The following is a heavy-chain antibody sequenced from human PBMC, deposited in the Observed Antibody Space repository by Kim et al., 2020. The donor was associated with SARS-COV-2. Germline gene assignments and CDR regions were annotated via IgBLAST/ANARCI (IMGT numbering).Heavy chain of an antibody. Sequence: GGSLRLSCAASGFTFSTYAMSWVRQAPGKGLEWVAAISSAGTGTYHADSVKGRFTISRDNSQNTLYLQMNILRAEDTSGYYFAKCSSMYIKDRVIHWG. V-gene: IGHV3-23*05. D-gene: IGHD3-16*02. CDR1: GFTFSTYA. CDR3: AKCSSMYIKDRVIH. CDR2: ISSAGTGT. J-gene: IGHJ1*01.